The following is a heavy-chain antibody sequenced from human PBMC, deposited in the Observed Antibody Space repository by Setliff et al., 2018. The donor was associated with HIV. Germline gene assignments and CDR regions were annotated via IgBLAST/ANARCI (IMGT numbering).Heavy chain of an antibody. CDR1: GFTFVSYG. Sequence: LRLSCVASGFTFVSYGFHWVRQTPDKGLEWVGILSHDETIEHYADSVRGRFTISRDNSKNTVYLQMNSLRAEDTATYHCARGCGGGGACFYFDFWGQGTVVTVSS. CDR2: LSHDETIE. D-gene: IGHD3-16*01. V-gene: IGHV3-30*03. J-gene: IGHJ4*02. CDR3: ARGCGGGGACFYFDF.